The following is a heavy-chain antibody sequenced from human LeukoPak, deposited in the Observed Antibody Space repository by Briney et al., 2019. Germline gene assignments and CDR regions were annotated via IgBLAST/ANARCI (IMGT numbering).Heavy chain of an antibody. CDR2: IYYSGST. CDR3: ARSSGSDEGLFDY. V-gene: IGHV4-39*01. D-gene: IGHD1-26*01. CDR1: GGSISSSSYY. Sequence: SETLSLTCTVSGGSISSSSYYWGWIRQPPGKGLEWIGTIYYSGSTYYSPSLKSRVTISVDTSKNQFSLRLNSVTAADTAVYYCARSSGSDEGLFDYWGQGTLVTVSS. J-gene: IGHJ4*02.